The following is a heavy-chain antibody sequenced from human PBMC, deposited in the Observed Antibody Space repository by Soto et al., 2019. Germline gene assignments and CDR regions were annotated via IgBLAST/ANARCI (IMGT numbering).Heavy chain of an antibody. CDR3: ASAKNYYYYGMDV. CDR2: IYHSGST. CDR1: GASISSGGYA. J-gene: IGHJ6*02. Sequence: SETLSLTCAVLGASISSGGYASRWIRQPPGKGLEWMGYIYHSGSTYYTPPLKSRVTISGDRSKDPFSRKLSSVTAADTAVYYCASAKNYYYYGMDVWGQGTPVTVS. V-gene: IGHV4-30-2*01.